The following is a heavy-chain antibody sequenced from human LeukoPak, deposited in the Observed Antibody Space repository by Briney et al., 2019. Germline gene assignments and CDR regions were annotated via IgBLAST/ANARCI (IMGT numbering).Heavy chain of an antibody. V-gene: IGHV1-8*01. J-gene: IGHJ4*02. CDR3: ARGDY. CDR2: MNSNSGNT. Sequence: ASVKVSCKASGYIFTNFDINWVRLATGQGLEWVGWMNSNSGNTGYGQKFQGRITLTRDTAISTAYMELTSLRYEDTAVYYCARGDYWGQGTLVTVSS. CDR1: GYIFTNFD.